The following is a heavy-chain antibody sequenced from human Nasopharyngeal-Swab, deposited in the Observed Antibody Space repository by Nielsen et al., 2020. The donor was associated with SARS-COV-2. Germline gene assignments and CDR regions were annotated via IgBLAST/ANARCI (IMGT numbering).Heavy chain of an antibody. CDR1: CGSFSGYS. V-gene: IGHV4-34*12. J-gene: IGHJ5*02. CDR2: IIHSGST. D-gene: IGHD6-19*01. Sequence: GSLRLSSAVYCGSFSGYSWIWVRPPPGEGLGWIGQIIHSGSTNYNPSLKSRVTISADTSKNQLSLKVNSVTAADTAVYYCARISGWYWLDPWGQGTLVTVPS. CDR3: ARISGWYWLDP.